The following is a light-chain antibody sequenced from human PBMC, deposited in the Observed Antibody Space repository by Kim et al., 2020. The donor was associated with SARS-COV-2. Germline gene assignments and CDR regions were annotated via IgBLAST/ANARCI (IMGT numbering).Light chain of an antibody. V-gene: IGKV3-15*01. Sequence: EIVMTQSPATLSVSPGERATLSCRASLSVSTNLAWYQQKPGQAPRLLMYGASTRATGFPARFSASGSGTEFTLTISSLQSEDFAVYYCQQYNNWPLTFGGGTKVDI. CDR1: LSVSTN. J-gene: IGKJ4*01. CDR3: QQYNNWPLT. CDR2: GAS.